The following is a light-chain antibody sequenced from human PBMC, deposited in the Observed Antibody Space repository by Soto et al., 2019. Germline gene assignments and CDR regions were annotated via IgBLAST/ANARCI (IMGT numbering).Light chain of an antibody. CDR1: SSDVGGYTY. J-gene: IGLJ1*01. CDR3: QSYDSSLTLYV. V-gene: IGLV2-14*01. CDR2: EVS. Sequence: QSALTQPASVSGSPGQSITISCTGTSSDVGGYTYVSWYQQHPGKAPKLMIYEVSERPSGVSDRFSGSKSGNTASLTISGLQAEDEADYYCQSYDSSLTLYVFGTGTKLTVL.